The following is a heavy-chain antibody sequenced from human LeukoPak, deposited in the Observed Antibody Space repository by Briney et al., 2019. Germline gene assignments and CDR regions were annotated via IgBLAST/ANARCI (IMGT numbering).Heavy chain of an antibody. V-gene: IGHV7-4-1*02. CDR3: ARDLRRVNYDSSGYYTTNGFDP. CDR1: GYTFTSYA. J-gene: IGHJ5*02. CDR2: INTNTGNP. Sequence: ASVKVSCKASGYTFTSYAMNWVRQAPGQGLEWMGWINTNTGNPTYAQGFTGRFVFSLDTSVSTAYLQISSLKAEDTAVYYCARDLRRVNYDSSGYYTTNGFDPWGQGTLVTVSS. D-gene: IGHD3-22*01.